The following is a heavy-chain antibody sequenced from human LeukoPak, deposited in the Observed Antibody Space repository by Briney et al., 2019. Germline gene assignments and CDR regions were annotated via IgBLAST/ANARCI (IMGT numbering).Heavy chain of an antibody. V-gene: IGHV4-59*01. D-gene: IGHD5-24*01. J-gene: IGHJ5*02. CDR2: GYYSGTT. CDR1: GGSIKSNY. Sequence: SETLSLTCTVSGGSIKSNYWSWIRQPPGKGLEWIGYGYYSGTTNYNPSFKSRVTISLDTSKSQFSLKLRFVTTADTAVYYCAREGDPGSGYNYGNWLDPWGQGTLVTVSS. CDR3: AREGDPGSGYNYGNWLDP.